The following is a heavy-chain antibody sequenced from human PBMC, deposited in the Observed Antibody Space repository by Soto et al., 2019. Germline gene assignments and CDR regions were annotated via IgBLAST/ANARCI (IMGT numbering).Heavy chain of an antibody. CDR3: ARISSSSCTDY. CDR2: ISADGAGT. Sequence: EVQLLESGGGLVQPGGSLRLSCAASGFTFNTYAMNWVRQAPGKGLEWVSAISADGAGTYYADSVKGRFTISRDNSKNTLSLQMNSLRAEDTAIFYCARISSSSCTDYWGQGTLVTVSS. CDR1: GFTFNTYA. D-gene: IGHD6-13*01. V-gene: IGHV3-23*01. J-gene: IGHJ4*02.